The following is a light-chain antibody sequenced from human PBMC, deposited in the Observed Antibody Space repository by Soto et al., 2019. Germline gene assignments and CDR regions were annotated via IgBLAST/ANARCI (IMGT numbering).Light chain of an antibody. J-gene: IGLJ2*01. Sequence: QSALTQPASVSGSPGQSITISCTGTSIDVGGYNYVSWYQHHPGKAPKLMIYGVTNRPSGVSIRFSGYKSGHTASLTISGLQPEDEADYYCTSYIHRRTLVVFGGGTKVTVL. CDR3: TSYIHRRTLVV. V-gene: IGLV2-14*01. CDR1: SIDVGGYNY. CDR2: GVT.